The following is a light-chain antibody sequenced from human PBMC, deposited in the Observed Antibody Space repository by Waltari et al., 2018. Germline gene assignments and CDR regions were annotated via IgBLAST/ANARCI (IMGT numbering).Light chain of an antibody. CDR3: CSCAGSGNLL. V-gene: IGLV2-23*01. CDR1: SSDVGKYNL. CDR2: EVR. Sequence: QSALTQPASVSGSPGQSITISCTGTSSDVGKYNLVPCYQHHPGQPPKVLMYEVRNRPAGCSNRVSGSKSGNTASLTISGLQAEDEADYYCCSCAGSGNLLLGGGTKVTVL. J-gene: IGLJ2*01.